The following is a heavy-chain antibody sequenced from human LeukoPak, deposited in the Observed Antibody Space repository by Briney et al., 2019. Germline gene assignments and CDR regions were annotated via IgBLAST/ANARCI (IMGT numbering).Heavy chain of an antibody. J-gene: IGHJ4*02. D-gene: IGHD2-2*01. CDR1: GFTFSSYW. V-gene: IGHV3-7*01. Sequence: GGSLRLSCAASGFTFSSYWMSWVRQAPGKGLEWVANIKQDGSEKYYVDSVKGRFTISRDNAKNSLYLQMNSLRAEDTAVYYCARRYCSSTNCYAFEDWGQGTLVTVSS. CDR3: ARRYCSSTNCYAFED. CDR2: IKQDGSEK.